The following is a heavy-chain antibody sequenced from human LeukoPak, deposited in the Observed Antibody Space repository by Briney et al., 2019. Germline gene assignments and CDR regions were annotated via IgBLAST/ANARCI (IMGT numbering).Heavy chain of an antibody. CDR3: ARGSIGDAFDI. J-gene: IGHJ3*02. Sequence: GGSLRLSCAASGFTFSSYSMNWVRQAPGKGLEWGSSISSSSSYIYYADSVKCRFTISRDNAKNSLYLQMNSLRAEDTAVYYCARGSIGDAFDIWGQGTMVTVSS. CDR2: ISSSSSYI. V-gene: IGHV3-21*01. CDR1: GFTFSSYS. D-gene: IGHD2/OR15-2a*01.